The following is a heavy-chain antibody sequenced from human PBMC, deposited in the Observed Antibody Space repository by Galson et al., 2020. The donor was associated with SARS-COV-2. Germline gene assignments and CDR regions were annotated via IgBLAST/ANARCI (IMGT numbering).Heavy chain of an antibody. D-gene: IGHD2-2*01. V-gene: IGHV3-72*01. CDR1: GFTFSDHY. Sequence: GESLKISCAASGFTFSDHYMDWVRQAPGKGLEWAGRTRNKANSYTTEYAASVKGRFTISRDDSKNSLYLQMNSLKTEDTAVYYCARRVVVVPAAPDGGYFDYWGQGTLVTVSS. CDR2: TRNKANSYTT. CDR3: ARRVVVVPAAPDGGYFDY. J-gene: IGHJ4*02.